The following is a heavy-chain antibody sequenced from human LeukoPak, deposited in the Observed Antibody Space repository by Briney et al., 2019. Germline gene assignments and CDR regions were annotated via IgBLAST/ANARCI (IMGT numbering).Heavy chain of an antibody. CDR2: INSASI. CDR1: GFSLSSYA. CDR3: AIKNYYNSGTYDY. J-gene: IGHJ4*02. Sequence: PGGSLRLSCVAYGFSLSSYAMNWVRQAPGKGLEWVSHINSASIYYADSVKGRFTISRDNAKNSLYLQMNSLRAEDTAVYYCAIKNYYNSGTYDYWGQGTLVSVSS. D-gene: IGHD3-10*01. V-gene: IGHV3-48*03.